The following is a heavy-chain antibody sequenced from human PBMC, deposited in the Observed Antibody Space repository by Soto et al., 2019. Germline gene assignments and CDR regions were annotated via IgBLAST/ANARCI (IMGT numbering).Heavy chain of an antibody. D-gene: IGHD5-18*01. CDR2: ISAHNGDT. CDR3: VRDWQLSP. V-gene: IGHV1-18*04. J-gene: IGHJ5*02. Sequence: QVQLVQSGDEVKKPGASVKVSCKASGYAFSNYGISWVRQAPGQGLHWMGWISAHNGDTLYARNLQGRVTMTIDTSTSTAYMDLRSLRFDDTAMYYCVRDWQLSPWGQGTLVTVSS. CDR1: GYAFSNYG.